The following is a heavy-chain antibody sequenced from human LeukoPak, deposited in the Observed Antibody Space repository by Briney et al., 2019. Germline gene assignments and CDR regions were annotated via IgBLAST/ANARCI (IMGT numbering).Heavy chain of an antibody. V-gene: IGHV1-2*02. Sequence: GASVKVSFKASGYTFTCHYMHWVRQAPAQGRDWMGWINPNRGGRNYAQKVQGRVSITSARAISTHYMELNRLRSHDTAVYYCARVLPRRVQSFSRFDPWGQGTLVTVSS. J-gene: IGHJ5*02. D-gene: IGHD1-1*01. CDR3: ARVLPRRVQSFSRFDP. CDR1: GYTFTCHY. CDR2: INPNRGGR.